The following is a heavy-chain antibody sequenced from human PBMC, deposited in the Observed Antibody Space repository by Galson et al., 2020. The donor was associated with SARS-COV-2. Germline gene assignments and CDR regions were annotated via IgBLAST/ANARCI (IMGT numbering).Heavy chain of an antibody. D-gene: IGHD2-8*02. V-gene: IGHV4-4*02. CDR3: ASPLYCYGMDV. Sequence: SETLSLTCGVSGDSIGSTTWWGWVRQSPGKGLEWIGEVSLGGDTNYNPSFNSRVAISIDKSKNQISLGLRSVTAADTAVYYCASPLYCYGMDVWGQGTRVIVSS. J-gene: IGHJ6*02. CDR1: GDSIGSTTW. CDR2: VSLGGDT.